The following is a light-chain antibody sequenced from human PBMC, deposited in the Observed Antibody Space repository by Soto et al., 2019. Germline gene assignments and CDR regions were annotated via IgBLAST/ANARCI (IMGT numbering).Light chain of an antibody. CDR2: GTS. Sequence: EIVMTQSPATLSVSPVERATLSCRASQSLDSNLAWYQQKPGQAPRLLIYGTSTRATDIPVRFSGSGSGTEFTLTISSLQSEDFAVYYCHQYNFWPTFGQGTKVDIK. J-gene: IGKJ1*01. CDR1: QSLDSN. V-gene: IGKV3-15*01. CDR3: HQYNFWPT.